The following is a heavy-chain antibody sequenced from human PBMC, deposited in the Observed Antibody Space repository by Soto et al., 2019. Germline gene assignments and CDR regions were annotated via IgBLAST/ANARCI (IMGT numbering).Heavy chain of an antibody. J-gene: IGHJ6*03. CDR2: IRSKAYGGTT. V-gene: IGHV3-49*03. CDR3: GYCSSTSCRCYYYYMDV. CDR1: GFTFGDYA. Sequence: HPGGSLRLSCTASGFTFGDYAMSWFRQAPGKGLEWVGFIRSKAYGGTTEYAASVKGRFTISRDDSKSIAYLQMNSLKTEDTAVYFCGYCSSTSCRCYYYYMDVWGKGTTVTVS. D-gene: IGHD2-2*01.